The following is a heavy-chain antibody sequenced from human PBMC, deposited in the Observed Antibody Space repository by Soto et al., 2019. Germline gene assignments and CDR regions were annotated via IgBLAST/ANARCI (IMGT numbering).Heavy chain of an antibody. CDR1: CGSISSSNW. V-gene: IGHV4-4*02. CDR2: IYHSGST. Sequence: PSETLSLTCAVSCGSISSSNWWSWVRQPPGKGLEWIGEIYHSGSTNYNPSLKSRVTISVDKSKNQFSLKLSSVTAADTAVYYCARSTNYDYVWGSYRFSDYFDYWGQGTLVTVSS. J-gene: IGHJ4*02. CDR3: ARSTNYDYVWGSYRFSDYFDY. D-gene: IGHD3-16*02.